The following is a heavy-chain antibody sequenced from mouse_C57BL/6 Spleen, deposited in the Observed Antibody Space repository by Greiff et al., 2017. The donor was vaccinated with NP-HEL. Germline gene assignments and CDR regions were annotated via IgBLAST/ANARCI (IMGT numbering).Heavy chain of an antibody. CDR3: ARFSYSNFYFDY. J-gene: IGHJ2*01. D-gene: IGHD2-5*01. V-gene: IGHV1-53*01. CDR1: GYTFTSYW. CDR2: INPSNGGT. Sequence: QVHVKQPGTELVKPGASVKLSCKASGYTFTSYWMHWVKQRPGQGLEWIGNINPSNGGTNYNEKFKSKATLTVDKSSSTAYMQLSSLTSEDSAVYYCARFSYSNFYFDYWGQGTTLTVSS.